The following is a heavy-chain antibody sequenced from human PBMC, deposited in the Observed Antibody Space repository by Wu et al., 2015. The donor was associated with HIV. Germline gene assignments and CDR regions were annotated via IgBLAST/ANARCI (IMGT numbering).Heavy chain of an antibody. D-gene: IGHD5-24*01. CDR1: EYTFTTYN. Sequence: QVQLVQSGAEVKKPGASVKLSCQASEYTFTTYNVHWVRQAPGQGLEWMGIINPGDGKTTYGQNFQGRVILTSDTSTSTVYMELRSLRSDDTAVYYCARESGDGYIGLRYFDLWGRGTLVTVSS. CDR2: INPGDGKT. CDR3: ARESGDGYIGLRYFDL. V-gene: IGHV1-46*01. J-gene: IGHJ2*01.